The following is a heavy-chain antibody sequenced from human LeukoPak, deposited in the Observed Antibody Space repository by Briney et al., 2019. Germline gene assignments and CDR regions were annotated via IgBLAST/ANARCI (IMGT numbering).Heavy chain of an antibody. CDR3: AKRGVVIRGILVIGYHQEAYHYDF. V-gene: IGHV3-23*01. Sequence: GGSLRLSCVVSGISLSNYAMTWVRQAPGKGLEWVSYISERGGSTTYADSVKGRFTISRDISLNTLYLQMSNLRGEDTAVYFCAKRGVVIRGILVIGYHQEAYHYDFWGQGVLVTVSS. CDR1: GISLSNYA. CDR2: ISERGGST. J-gene: IGHJ4*02. D-gene: IGHD3-10*01.